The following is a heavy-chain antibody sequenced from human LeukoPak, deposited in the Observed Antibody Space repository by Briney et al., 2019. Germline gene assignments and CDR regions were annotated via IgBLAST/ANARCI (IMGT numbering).Heavy chain of an antibody. CDR3: AKDFGDYTLPRHNWFDP. D-gene: IGHD4-17*01. CDR1: GFTFSSYA. V-gene: IGHV3-23*01. CDR2: VTGSGDNT. Sequence: GGPLRLSCAASGFTFSSYAMTWFRRAPGKGLEWVSSVTGSGDNTYYADSVKGRFTVSRDNSKNTLYLQMNSLRVEDTAVYYCAKDFGDYTLPRHNWFDPWGQGTLVTVSS. J-gene: IGHJ5*02.